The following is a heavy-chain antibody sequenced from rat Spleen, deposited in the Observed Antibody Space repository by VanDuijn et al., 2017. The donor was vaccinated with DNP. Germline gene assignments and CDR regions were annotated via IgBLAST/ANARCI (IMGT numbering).Heavy chain of an antibody. CDR2: ISYEGSNT. D-gene: IGHD1-11*01. CDR1: GFSFSDYY. CDR3: ARYSSRSVWDY. Sequence: EVQLVESGGGLVQPGRSLKLSCAASGFSFSDYYMAWVRQAPKKGLELVAYISYEGSNTYCGDSVKGRFTISRDNAKSTLYLQMNSLRSEDVATYYCARYSSRSVWDYWGQGVMVRVSS. V-gene: IGHV5-22*01. J-gene: IGHJ2*01.